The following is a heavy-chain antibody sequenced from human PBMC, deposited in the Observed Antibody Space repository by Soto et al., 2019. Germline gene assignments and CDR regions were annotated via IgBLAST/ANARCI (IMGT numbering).Heavy chain of an antibody. CDR1: VFTFSGFA. D-gene: IGHD1-1*01. CDR3: ARRGAEAGTPGPQGANWFDP. Sequence: QVQLVESGGGVVQLGRSLRLSCAASVFTFSGFAMHWVRRAPGKGLEWVALISYDGNKRFHADSVKGRLTISRDNSKNPLYLPMNSLRPADTAVYYCARRGAEAGTPGPQGANWFDPWGHGTLVTVSS. J-gene: IGHJ5*02. CDR2: ISYDGNKR. V-gene: IGHV3-30-3*01.